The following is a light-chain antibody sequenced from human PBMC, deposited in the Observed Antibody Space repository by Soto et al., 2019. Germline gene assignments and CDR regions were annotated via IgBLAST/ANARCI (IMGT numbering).Light chain of an antibody. CDR2: GAS. CDR3: QQYHNWPWT. CDR1: QSVYSN. V-gene: IGKV3-15*01. Sequence: EIVMTQSPATLSVSPGERATLSCRASQSVYSNLAWYKQKPGQAPGLLIFGASTEAAGISARFGGSGSGTEFTLTISSLQSEDFAVYYCQQYHNWPWTFGQGTKVEIK. J-gene: IGKJ1*01.